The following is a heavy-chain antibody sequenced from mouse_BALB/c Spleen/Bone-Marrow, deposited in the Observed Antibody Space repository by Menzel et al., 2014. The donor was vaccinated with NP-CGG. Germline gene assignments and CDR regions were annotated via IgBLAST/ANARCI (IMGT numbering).Heavy chain of an antibody. CDR2: INPNNGAT. Sequence: EVQLQQSGPELVKPGASVKISCKTSGYTFTESTINWVKQSHGKSLEWIGDINPNNGATGYNQKFKGKATLTVDKSSSTAYLELRSLTSDDSAVYYCARRDYGPAWFTYWGQGTLVTVSA. D-gene: IGHD1-1*01. CDR3: ARRDYGPAWFTY. CDR1: GYTFTEST. J-gene: IGHJ3*01. V-gene: IGHV1-18*01.